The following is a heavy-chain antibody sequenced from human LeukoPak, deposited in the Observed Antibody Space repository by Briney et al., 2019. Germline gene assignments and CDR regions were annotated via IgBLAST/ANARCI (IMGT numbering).Heavy chain of an antibody. D-gene: IGHD2-8*01. CDR2: ISGSGGTI. Sequence: RPGGSLRLSCAVSGITLSNYGMSWVRQAPGKGLEWVSGISGSGGTIKYADSVKGRFTISRDSPKNTLYLQMNSLRAEDTAVYFCAKRGVVIRDILLGFHIEAYYFDSWGQGALVTVSS. CDR1: GITLSNYG. J-gene: IGHJ4*02. CDR3: AKRGVVIRDILLGFHIEAYYFDS. V-gene: IGHV3-23*01.